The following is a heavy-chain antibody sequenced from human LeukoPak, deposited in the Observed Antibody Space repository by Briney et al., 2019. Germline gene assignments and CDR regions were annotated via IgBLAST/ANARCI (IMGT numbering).Heavy chain of an antibody. D-gene: IGHD5-18*01. CDR3: AKDTAMEDYFDY. Sequence: EGALRLSCAASGFTLSSYAMSWVRQAPGKGLEWVSAISGSGGSTYYADSVKGRFTISRDNFKNTLYLHMNSLRAEDTAVYYCAKDTAMEDYFDYWGQGTLVTVSS. V-gene: IGHV3-23*01. CDR2: ISGSGGST. J-gene: IGHJ4*02. CDR1: GFTLSSYA.